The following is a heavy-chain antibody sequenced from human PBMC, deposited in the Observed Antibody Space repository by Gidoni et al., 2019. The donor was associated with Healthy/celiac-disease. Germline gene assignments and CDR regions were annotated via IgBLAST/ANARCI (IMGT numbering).Heavy chain of an antibody. CDR2: MSFSGSTK. CDR1: GFNFNQYY. Sequence: QVQLVESGGGLVKPGESLRLSCVASGFNFNQYYMRWIRQAPGKGLEWVASMSFSGSTKFYADSVKGRFAISRDNPKNTLYLQMYRLRADDTAVYYCASYDYYGSGSYYFDHWGQGTLLTVSS. V-gene: IGHV3-11*01. J-gene: IGHJ4*02. D-gene: IGHD3-10*01. CDR3: ASYDYYGSGSYYFDH.